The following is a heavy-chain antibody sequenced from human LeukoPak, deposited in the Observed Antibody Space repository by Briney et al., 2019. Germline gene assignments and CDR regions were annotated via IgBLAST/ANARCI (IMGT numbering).Heavy chain of an antibody. Sequence: SETLSLTCAVYGGSFSGYYWSWIRRPPGKGLEWIGEINHSGSTNYNPSLKSRVTISVDTSKNQFSLKLSSVTAADTAVYYCARGRGYSYVFWFDPWGQGTLVTVSS. D-gene: IGHD5-18*01. CDR3: ARGRGYSYVFWFDP. CDR1: GGSFSGYY. J-gene: IGHJ5*02. CDR2: INHSGST. V-gene: IGHV4-34*01.